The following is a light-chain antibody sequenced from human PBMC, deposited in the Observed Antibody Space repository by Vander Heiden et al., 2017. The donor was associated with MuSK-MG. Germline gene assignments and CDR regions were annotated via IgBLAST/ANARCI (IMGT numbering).Light chain of an antibody. V-gene: IGKV1-39*01. CDR3: QQSYSTLG. CDR2: AAS. CDR1: QSISSY. Sequence: DIQMTQSPSSLSASVGDRVTITCRASQSISSYLNWYQQKPGKAPKLLIYAASSLQSGVPSRFSGSGSGTDFTLTISRLQPEDFATYYCQQSYSTLGFAYGTRLGI. J-gene: IGKJ5*01.